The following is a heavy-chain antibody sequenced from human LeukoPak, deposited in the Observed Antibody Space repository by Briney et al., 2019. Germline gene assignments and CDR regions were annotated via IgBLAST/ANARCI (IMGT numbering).Heavy chain of an antibody. CDR2: ANRDSSTI. CDR1: GLTFYDYA. D-gene: IGHD1-26*01. V-gene: IGHV3-9*01. J-gene: IGHJ3*01. Sequence: KPGRSLTLSCAASGLTFYDYAMHGVPQVPEKSLEWVGGANRDSSTIAYGDSVRGRFTISRDKARNYLYLQMNSLRTEDTALYYCAKDLAVGTTPRVYAFDVWGQGTMVTVS. CDR3: AKDLAVGTTPRVYAFDV.